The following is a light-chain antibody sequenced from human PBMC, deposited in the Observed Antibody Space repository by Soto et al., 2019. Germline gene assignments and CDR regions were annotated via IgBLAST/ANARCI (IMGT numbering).Light chain of an antibody. CDR3: QQRSNWPPVYT. CDR2: GAS. J-gene: IGKJ2*01. Sequence: EIVLTQSPATLSLSPGERATLSCRASQSVSSYLAWYQQKPGQAPRLLIYGASNRATGIPARFSGSGSGTDFTLTISSLEPEDFAFYYCQQRSNWPPVYTFGQGTKLEIK. CDR1: QSVSSY. V-gene: IGKV3-11*01.